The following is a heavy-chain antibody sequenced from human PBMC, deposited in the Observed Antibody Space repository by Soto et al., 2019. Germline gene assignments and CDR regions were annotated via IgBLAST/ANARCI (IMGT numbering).Heavy chain of an antibody. CDR2: IIPILGIA. CDR1: GGTFSSYT. CDR3: ARTHVIAAAGTPFDY. J-gene: IGHJ4*02. V-gene: IGHV1-69*02. D-gene: IGHD6-13*01. Sequence: QVQLVQSGAEVKKPGSSVKVSCKASGGTFSSYTISWVRQAPGQGLEWMGRIIPILGIANYAQKFQGRVTITADKSTSTAYIDLSSLRSEDTAVYYCARTHVIAAAGTPFDYWGQGTLVTVSS.